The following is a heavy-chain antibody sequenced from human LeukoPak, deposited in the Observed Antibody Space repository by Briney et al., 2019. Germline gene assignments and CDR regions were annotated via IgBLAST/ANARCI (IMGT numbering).Heavy chain of an antibody. D-gene: IGHD6-13*01. CDR1: GYTFTSYD. Sequence: ASVKVSCKASGYTFTSYDINWVRQATGQGLEWMGWMNPNSGNTGYAQKFQGRVTMTRNTSISTAYMELSSLRSEDTAVYYCARPSGYSSSWDFSDAFDIWGQGTMVTVSS. V-gene: IGHV1-8*01. CDR2: MNPNSGNT. J-gene: IGHJ3*02. CDR3: ARPSGYSSSWDFSDAFDI.